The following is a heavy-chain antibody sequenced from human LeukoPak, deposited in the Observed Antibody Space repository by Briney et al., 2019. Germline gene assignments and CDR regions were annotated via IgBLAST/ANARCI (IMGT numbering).Heavy chain of an antibody. CDR2: IYYSGST. V-gene: IGHV4-39*07. D-gene: IGHD2-21*01. Sequence: PSETLSLTCTVSGGSISSSSYYWGWIRQPPGKGLEWIGSIYYSGSTYYNPSLKSRVTISVDTSKNQFSLKLSSVTAADTAVYYCARGILPFDYWGQGTLVTVSS. CDR1: GGSISSSSYY. CDR3: ARGILPFDY. J-gene: IGHJ4*02.